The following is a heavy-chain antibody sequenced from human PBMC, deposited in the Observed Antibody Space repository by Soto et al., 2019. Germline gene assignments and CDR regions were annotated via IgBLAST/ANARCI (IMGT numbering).Heavy chain of an antibody. J-gene: IGHJ4*02. CDR1: GFTFSSYA. D-gene: IGHD3-22*01. V-gene: IGHV3-23*01. CDR3: AKAKYYYDSSGYLIFDY. CDR2: ISGSGGST. Sequence: GGSLRLSCAASGFTFSSYAMIWVRQAPGKGLEWVSAISGSGGSTYYADSVKGRFTISRDNSKNTLYLQMNSLRAEDTAVYYCAKAKYYYDSSGYLIFDYWGQGTLVTVSS.